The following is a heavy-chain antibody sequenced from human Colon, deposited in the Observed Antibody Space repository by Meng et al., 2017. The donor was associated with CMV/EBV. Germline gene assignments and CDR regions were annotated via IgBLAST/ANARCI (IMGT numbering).Heavy chain of an antibody. V-gene: IGHV4-61*01. Sequence: SETLSLTCTVSGGSVSSANHHWTWIRQPPGKPLEWIGYVYYSGSTNYNPSLKNRVTISIDRSKNQFSLNLSSVTAADTAVYFCARAEIQLWSTGHWFDPWGQGTLVTVSS. CDR3: ARAEIQLWSTGHWFDP. CDR1: GGSVSSANHH. D-gene: IGHD5-18*01. CDR2: VYYSGST. J-gene: IGHJ5*02.